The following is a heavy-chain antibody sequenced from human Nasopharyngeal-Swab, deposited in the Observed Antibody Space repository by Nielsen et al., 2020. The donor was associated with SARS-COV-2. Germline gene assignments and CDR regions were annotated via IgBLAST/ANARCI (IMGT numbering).Heavy chain of an antibody. Sequence: WSRQPPGKGLEWIGEINHSGSTNYNPSLKSRVTISVDTSKNQFSLKLSSVTAADTAVYYCARGPGEVGTTYYYYYGMDVWGQGTTVTVSS. V-gene: IGHV4-34*01. CDR2: INHSGST. CDR3: ARGPGEVGTTYYYYYGMDV. J-gene: IGHJ6*02. D-gene: IGHD1-1*01.